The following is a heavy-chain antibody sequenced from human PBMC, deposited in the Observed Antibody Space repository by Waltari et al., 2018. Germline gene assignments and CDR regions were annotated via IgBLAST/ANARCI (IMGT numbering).Heavy chain of an antibody. CDR2: IWYDGSNK. Sequence: QVPLVESGGGVVQPGRSLRLSCAASGFTFSRYGMHWVRQAPGKGLEWVAVIWYDGSNKYYADSVKGRFTISRDNSKNTLYLQMNSLRAEDTAVYYCAREGGYDFWSGYYIKDWGQGTLVTVSS. V-gene: IGHV3-33*01. J-gene: IGHJ4*02. CDR1: GFTFSRYG. CDR3: AREGGYDFWSGYYIKD. D-gene: IGHD3-3*01.